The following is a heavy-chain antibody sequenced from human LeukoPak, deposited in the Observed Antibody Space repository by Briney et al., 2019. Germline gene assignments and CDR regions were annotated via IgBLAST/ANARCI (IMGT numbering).Heavy chain of an antibody. Sequence: SVKVSCKASGGTFSSYAISWVRQAPGQGLEWMGRITPIFGAANYAQKFQGRVTITTDESTSTAYMELSSLRSEDTAVYYCARVPSSSDWFDPWGQGTLVTVSS. CDR3: ARVPSSSDWFDP. J-gene: IGHJ5*02. CDR1: GGTFSSYA. CDR2: ITPIFGAA. D-gene: IGHD6-13*01. V-gene: IGHV1-69*05.